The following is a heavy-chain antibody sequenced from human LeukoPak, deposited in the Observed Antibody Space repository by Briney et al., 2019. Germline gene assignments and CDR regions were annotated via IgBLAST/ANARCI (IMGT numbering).Heavy chain of an antibody. J-gene: IGHJ4*02. Sequence: GGSLRLSCAASGFTFSSYGMTWVRQAPGKGLEWVSTIGSNAGDTHYADSVKGRFTISRDNSKNSLYLQMNSLRAEDTAVYYCASGERITMIVVGDYWGQGTLVTVSS. CDR3: ASGERITMIVVGDY. V-gene: IGHV3-23*01. D-gene: IGHD3-22*01. CDR2: IGSNAGDT. CDR1: GFTFSSYG.